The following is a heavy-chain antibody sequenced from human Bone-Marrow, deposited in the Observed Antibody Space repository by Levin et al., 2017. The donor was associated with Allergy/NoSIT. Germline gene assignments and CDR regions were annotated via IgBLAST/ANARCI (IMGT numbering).Heavy chain of an antibody. J-gene: IGHJ6*02. Sequence: PGESLKISCKASGYIFTSYAIHWVRQAPGQRLEWMGWINGGNGITKHSQKFQGRVTITRDTSATTAYMELSSLTSEDTAVYYCARRGFYYGMDVWGQGTTVTVSS. CDR3: ARRGFYYGMDV. CDR2: INGGNGIT. CDR1: GYIFTSYA. V-gene: IGHV1-3*01.